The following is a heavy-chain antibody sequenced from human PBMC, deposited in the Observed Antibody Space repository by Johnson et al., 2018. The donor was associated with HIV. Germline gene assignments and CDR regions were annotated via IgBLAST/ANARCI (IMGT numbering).Heavy chain of an antibody. J-gene: IGHJ3*02. CDR2: INNAGRSP. Sequence: VRLVESGGGLVQPGGSLRLSCAASGFTFSSYWMHWVRQAPGKGLVWVSRINNAGRSPTYADSVKGRFTISRDNAKNTPYLQMNSLRAEHTAVYYCARERIGYSSSGDAFDIWGQGTMVTVSS. CDR1: GFTFSSYW. CDR3: ARERIGYSSSGDAFDI. D-gene: IGHD6-13*01. V-gene: IGHV3-74*01.